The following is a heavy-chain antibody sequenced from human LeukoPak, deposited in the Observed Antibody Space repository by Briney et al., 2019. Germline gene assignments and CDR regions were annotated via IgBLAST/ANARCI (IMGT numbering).Heavy chain of an antibody. D-gene: IGHD2-21*02. V-gene: IGHV3-74*01. CDR3: ARDLRVTNWFDP. CDR2: INTDGRST. J-gene: IGHJ5*02. Sequence: SEGSLRLSCAASGFTFSDYWMHWVRQTPGKGLVWVSRINTDGRSTNYADSVKGRFTISRDNAQNTLYLQMNSLRAEDTAVYYCARDLRVTNWFDPWGQGTPVTVSS. CDR1: GFTFSDYW.